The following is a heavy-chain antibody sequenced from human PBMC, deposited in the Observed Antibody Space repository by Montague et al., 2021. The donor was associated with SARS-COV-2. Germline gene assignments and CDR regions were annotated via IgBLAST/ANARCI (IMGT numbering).Heavy chain of an antibody. V-gene: IGHV3-20*04. D-gene: IGHD6-19*01. J-gene: IGHJ4*02. CDR3: ARVAAAGPLDF. CDR1: GFTFADYG. CDR2: IKRNGDST. Sequence: SLRLSCAASGFTFADYGMSWVRQGPGKGLEWVSGIKRNGDSTGYADSVKGRFTISRDNAKNLLYLQMNSLRVEDTALYYCARVAAAGPLDFWGQGTLVTVSS.